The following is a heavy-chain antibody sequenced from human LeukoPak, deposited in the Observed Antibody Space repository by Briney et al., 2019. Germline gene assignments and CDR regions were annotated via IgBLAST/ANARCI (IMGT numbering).Heavy chain of an antibody. CDR3: AKDRGVGGVGATRPNKPFDI. V-gene: IGHV3-23*01. D-gene: IGHD1-26*01. Sequence: AGGSLRLSCAVSGFTFSSYAMSWVRQAPGKGLEWVSAISGSGGSTYYADSVKGRFTISRDNSKNTLYLQMNSLRAEDTAVYYCAKDRGVGGVGATRPNKPFDIWGQGTMVTVSS. CDR1: GFTFSSYA. J-gene: IGHJ3*02. CDR2: ISGSGGST.